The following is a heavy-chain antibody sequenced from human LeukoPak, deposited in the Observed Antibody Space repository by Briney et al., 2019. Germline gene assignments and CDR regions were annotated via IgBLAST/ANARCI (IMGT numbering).Heavy chain of an antibody. D-gene: IGHD1-1*01. CDR2: FDPEDGET. Sequence: ASVKVSCKVSGYTLTELSMHWVRQAPGKGLEWMGGFDPEDGETIYAQKFQGRVTMTEDTSTDTAYMELSSLRSEDTAVYHCATGPWNDGPNDAFDIWGRGTMVTVSS. CDR1: GYTLTELS. CDR3: ATGPWNDGPNDAFDI. J-gene: IGHJ3*02. V-gene: IGHV1-24*01.